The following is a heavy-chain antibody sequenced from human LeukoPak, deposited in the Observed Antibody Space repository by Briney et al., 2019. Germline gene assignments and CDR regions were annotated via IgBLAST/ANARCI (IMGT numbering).Heavy chain of an antibody. Sequence: RASVKVSCKASGGTFSSYAISWVRQAPGQGLEWMGRIIPILGIANYAQKFQGRVTITADKSTSTAYMELSSLRSEDTAVYYCASTGPRGTTGELFDYWGQGTLVTVSS. V-gene: IGHV1-69*04. J-gene: IGHJ4*02. CDR1: GGTFSSYA. D-gene: IGHD7-27*01. CDR3: ASTGPRGTTGELFDY. CDR2: IIPILGIA.